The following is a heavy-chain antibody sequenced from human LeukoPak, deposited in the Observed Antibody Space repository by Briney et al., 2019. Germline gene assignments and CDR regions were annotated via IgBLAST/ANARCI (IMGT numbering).Heavy chain of an antibody. V-gene: IGHV5-51*01. Sequence: GESLKISCKASGXSFTTYWIGWVRQMPGKGLEWMGIIYPNDFDTRYSPSFQGHVTISVDRSISTAYLQWSSLKASDTAMYYCARLSNWFDPWGQGTLVTVSS. J-gene: IGHJ5*02. CDR1: GXSFTTYW. CDR2: IYPNDFDT. CDR3: ARLSNWFDP.